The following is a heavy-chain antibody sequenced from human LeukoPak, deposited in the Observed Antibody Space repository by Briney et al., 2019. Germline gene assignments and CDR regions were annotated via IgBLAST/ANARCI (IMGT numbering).Heavy chain of an antibody. CDR2: INHSGST. CDR3: ARGRIAVAGTRDYFDY. V-gene: IGHV4-34*01. J-gene: IGHJ4*02. D-gene: IGHD6-19*01. Sequence: SETLSLTCAVYGGSFSDYYWSWIRQPPGKGLEWIGEINHSGSTNYNPSLKSRVTISVDTSKNQFSLKLSPVTAAGTAVYYCARGRIAVAGTRDYFDYWGQGTLVTVSS. CDR1: GGSFSDYY.